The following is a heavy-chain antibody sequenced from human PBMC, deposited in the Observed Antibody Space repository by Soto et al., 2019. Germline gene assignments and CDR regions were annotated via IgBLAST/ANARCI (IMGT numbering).Heavy chain of an antibody. V-gene: IGHV4-39*01. CDR3: ARLRGYSRGAFDY. D-gene: IGHD5-18*01. CDR1: GGSISSSSYY. Sequence: QLQLQESGPGLVKPSETLSLTCTVSGGSISSSSYYWGWIRQPPGKGLEWIGSIYYSGSTYYNPSLKSRVTISVDTSKNQFSLKLSSATAADTAVYYCARLRGYSRGAFDYWGQGTLVTVSS. J-gene: IGHJ4*02. CDR2: IYYSGST.